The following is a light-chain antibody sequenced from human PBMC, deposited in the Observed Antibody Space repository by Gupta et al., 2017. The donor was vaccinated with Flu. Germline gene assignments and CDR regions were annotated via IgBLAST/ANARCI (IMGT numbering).Light chain of an antibody. CDR3: QVWDSSSNHVV. CDR2: ADS. V-gene: IGLV3-21*02. J-gene: IGLJ2*01. Sequence: YVLTPPPSVSVAPGQTARITCEGNNLGMKSVHCFQQRPGQAPVLVVYADSGRPSGIPERFACSKTGNTATLTISRVEAGEEADYYCQVWDSSSNHVVFGGGTKLTVL. CDR1: NLGMKS.